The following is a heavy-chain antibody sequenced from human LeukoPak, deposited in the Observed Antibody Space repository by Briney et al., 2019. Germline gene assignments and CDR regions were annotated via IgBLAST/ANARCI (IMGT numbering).Heavy chain of an antibody. CDR1: GGTFSSYT. D-gene: IGHD2-21*01. Sequence: SVKVSCKASGGTFSSYTISWVRQAPGRGLEWMGGIIPIFGIANYAQKFQGRVTITADKSTSTAYMELRSLRSEDTAVYYCARDPPRIVGTTIADPWGLGTLVTVSS. J-gene: IGHJ5*02. V-gene: IGHV1-69*17. CDR2: IIPIFGIA. CDR3: ARDPPRIVGTTIADP.